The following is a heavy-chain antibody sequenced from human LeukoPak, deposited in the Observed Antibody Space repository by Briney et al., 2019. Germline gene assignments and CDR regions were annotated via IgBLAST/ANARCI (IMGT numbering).Heavy chain of an antibody. Sequence: GGSLRLSCAASGFTFSSFWMHWVRQAPGKGLVWVSRIKSDGSTNYADSVKGRFTISRDNAKNTVSLQMNSLRVEDTGVYYCARAPSEIGGYYPEYFRHWGQATLVTVSS. J-gene: IGHJ1*01. D-gene: IGHD3-22*01. V-gene: IGHV3-74*01. CDR1: GFTFSSFW. CDR2: IKSDGST. CDR3: ARAPSEIGGYYPEYFRH.